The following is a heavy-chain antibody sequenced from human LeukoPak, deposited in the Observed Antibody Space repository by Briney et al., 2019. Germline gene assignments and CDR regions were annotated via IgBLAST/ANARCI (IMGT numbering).Heavy chain of an antibody. D-gene: IGHD5-18*01. CDR2: INPSGGST. Sequence: ASVKVSCKASGYTFTSYYMHWARQAPGRGLEWMGIINPSGGSTSYAQKFQGRVTMTRDTSTSTVYMELSSLRSEDTAVYYCASIGYSYGTHQFDYWGQGTLVTVSS. CDR1: GYTFTSYY. V-gene: IGHV1-46*03. CDR3: ASIGYSYGTHQFDY. J-gene: IGHJ4*02.